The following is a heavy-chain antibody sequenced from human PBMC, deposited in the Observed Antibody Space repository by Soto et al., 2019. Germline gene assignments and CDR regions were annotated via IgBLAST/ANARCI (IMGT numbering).Heavy chain of an antibody. D-gene: IGHD5-18*01. V-gene: IGHV5-51*01. CDR3: ARQRGYSYSLDY. CDR2: IYPGDSDT. Sequence: GESLKISCKGSGYIFTSYWIGWVRQMPGKGLEWLGIIYPGDSDTRYSLSFQGQGTISADKSISTACLQWSSRKATDTAMYYCARQRGYSYSLDYWGQGTLVTVSS. CDR1: GYIFTSYW. J-gene: IGHJ4*02.